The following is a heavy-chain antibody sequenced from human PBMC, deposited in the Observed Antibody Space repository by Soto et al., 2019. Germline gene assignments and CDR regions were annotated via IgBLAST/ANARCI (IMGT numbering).Heavy chain of an antibody. V-gene: IGHV3-73*01. CDR2: IRTKANSYVT. CDR3: TRLEGGSAGGYNYYGMDV. J-gene: IGHJ6*02. CDR1: GFTFSDSA. D-gene: IGHD6-25*01. Sequence: PGGSLRVSCAASGFTFSDSAMHWVRQASGKGLEWVGRIRTKANSYVTAYAASMKGRFTISRDDSKNTAYLQMNSLEPEDTAVYYCTRLEGGSAGGYNYYGMDVWGQGTTVTVSS.